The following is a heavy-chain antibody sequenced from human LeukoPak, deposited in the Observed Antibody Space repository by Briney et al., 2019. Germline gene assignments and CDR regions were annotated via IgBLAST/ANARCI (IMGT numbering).Heavy chain of an antibody. Sequence: PSETLSFTCTVSGGSISSHYWSWIRQPPGKGLEWIGYIYYSGSTNYNPSLKSRVTISVDTSKNQFSLKLSSVTAADTAVYYCASFSSSRDYFDYWGQGTLVTVSS. CDR2: IYYSGST. CDR1: GGSISSHY. J-gene: IGHJ4*02. D-gene: IGHD6-6*01. V-gene: IGHV4-59*11. CDR3: ASFSSSRDYFDY.